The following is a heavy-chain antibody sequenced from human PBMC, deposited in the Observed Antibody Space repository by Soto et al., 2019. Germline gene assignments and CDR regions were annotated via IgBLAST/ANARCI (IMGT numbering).Heavy chain of an antibody. CDR3: AKDESRRNRRYFDL. Sequence: EVQLLESGGGLVQPGGSLRLSCAASGFTFSSYAMYWVRQAPGKGLEWVSVISGSGGGTYYADSVKGRFTISRDNSKSTLYLQMNSLRAEDTAVYYCAKDESRRNRRYFDLWGRGTLVTVSS. D-gene: IGHD4-4*01. CDR1: GFTFSSYA. J-gene: IGHJ2*01. V-gene: IGHV3-23*01. CDR2: ISGSGGGT.